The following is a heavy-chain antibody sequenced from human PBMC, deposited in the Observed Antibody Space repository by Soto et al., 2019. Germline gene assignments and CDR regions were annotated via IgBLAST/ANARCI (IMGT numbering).Heavy chain of an antibody. Sequence: QVQLQESGPGLVKPSETLSLTCTVSAGSISSYFWSWIRQPPGKGLEWIGYIYYSGSTNYNPSLKSRVTISVDTSKNQFSLKLSSVTAADTAVYYCARGPTVRQYYNGMDVWGQGTTVTVSS. CDR2: IYYSGST. D-gene: IGHD4-17*01. J-gene: IGHJ6*02. V-gene: IGHV4-59*01. CDR3: ARGPTVRQYYNGMDV. CDR1: AGSISSYF.